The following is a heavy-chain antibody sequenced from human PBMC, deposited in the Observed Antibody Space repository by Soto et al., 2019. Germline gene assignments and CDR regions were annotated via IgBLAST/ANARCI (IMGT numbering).Heavy chain of an antibody. J-gene: IGHJ4*02. CDR3: AKDHDEDFGYDLDYFNY. Sequence: PGGSLRLSCAASGFKFDDYAMHWVRRVPGKGLEWVSGISWEGGSIGYADSVKGRFTISRDNAKNSLYLEMNSLRSEDTAFYYCAKDHDEDFGYDLDYFNYWGQGTLVTVSS. V-gene: IGHV3-9*01. CDR1: GFKFDDYA. D-gene: IGHD5-12*01. CDR2: ISWEGGSI.